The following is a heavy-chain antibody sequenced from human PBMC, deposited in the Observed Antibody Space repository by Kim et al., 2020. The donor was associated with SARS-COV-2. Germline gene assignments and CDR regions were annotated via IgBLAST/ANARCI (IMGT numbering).Heavy chain of an antibody. CDR2: TDGGTT. J-gene: IGHJ6*02. Sequence: TDGGTTYYAAPVKGRLTISREDTKNTLYLQMNSLKTEDAAVYYCTPGGGVWGQGTTVTVSS. V-gene: IGHV3-15*01. CDR3: TPGGGV. D-gene: IGHD3-10*01.